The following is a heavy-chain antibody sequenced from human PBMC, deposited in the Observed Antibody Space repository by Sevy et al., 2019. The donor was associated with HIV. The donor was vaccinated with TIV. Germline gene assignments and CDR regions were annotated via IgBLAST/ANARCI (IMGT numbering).Heavy chain of an antibody. J-gene: IGHJ6*02. CDR3: ARGGGGSSSWMALYYYYGMDV. Sequence: ASVKVSCKASGYTFTSYDINWVRQATGQGLEWTGWMNPNSGNTGDAQKFQGRVTMTRNTSISTAYMELSSLRSEDTAVYSCARGGGGSSSWMALYYYYGMDVWGQGTTVTVSS. D-gene: IGHD6-13*01. CDR2: MNPNSGNT. CDR1: GYTFTSYD. V-gene: IGHV1-8*01.